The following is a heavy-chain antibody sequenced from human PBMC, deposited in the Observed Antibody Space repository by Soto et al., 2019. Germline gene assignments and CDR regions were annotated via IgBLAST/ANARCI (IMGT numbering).Heavy chain of an antibody. CDR2: IFYSGST. CDR3: ARNFFGSATTSFDF. D-gene: IGHD6-19*01. Sequence: PSETLSLTCTVSGGSINRSPNFWGWIRQPPGKGLEWIASIFYSGSTYYNPSLKSRATISVDTSKNSFSLELRSVTASDTAVYYCARNFFGSATTSFDFWGQGTLVTVSS. CDR1: GGSINRSPNF. V-gene: IGHV4-39*01. J-gene: IGHJ4*02.